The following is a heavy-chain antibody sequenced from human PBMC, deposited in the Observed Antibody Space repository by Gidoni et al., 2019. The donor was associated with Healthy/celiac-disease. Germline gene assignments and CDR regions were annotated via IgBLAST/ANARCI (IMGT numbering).Heavy chain of an antibody. CDR3: ARGGTYYDFWSGYVVDY. V-gene: IGHV3-11*01. CDR1: GFTFSDYY. CDR2: ISSSDSTI. D-gene: IGHD3-3*01. Sequence: QVQLVESGGGLVKPGGSLSLSCAASGFTFSDYYMSWIRQAPGKGLEWVSYISSSDSTIYYADSVKGRFTIARDNAKNSLYLQMNSLRAEDTAVYYWARGGTYYDFWSGYVVDYWGQGTLVTVSS. J-gene: IGHJ4*02.